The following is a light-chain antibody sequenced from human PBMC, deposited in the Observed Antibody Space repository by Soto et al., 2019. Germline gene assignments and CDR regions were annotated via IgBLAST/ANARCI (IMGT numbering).Light chain of an antibody. CDR3: QQYYDTLRT. CDR1: QSVSSY. CDR2: DAS. V-gene: IGKV3-11*01. J-gene: IGKJ1*01. Sequence: EIVLTQSPATLSLSPGERATLSCRASQSVSSYLAWYQQKPGQAPRLLIYDASNRATGIPARFSGSGSGTDFTLTISSLQAEDVAVYYCQQYYDTLRTFGQGTKVEIK.